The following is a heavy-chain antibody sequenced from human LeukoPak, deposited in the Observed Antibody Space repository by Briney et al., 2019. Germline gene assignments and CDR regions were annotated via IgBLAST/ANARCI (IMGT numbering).Heavy chain of an antibody. CDR1: GGTFSRYA. CDR2: IIPIFGTA. Sequence: ASVNVSCKASGGTFSRYAISWVRQAPGQGLEWMGGIIPIFGTANYAQKFQGRVTITADESTSTAYMELSGLRSEDTAVYYCARDSVRAYDSSGYNFDYWGQGTLVAVSS. D-gene: IGHD3-22*01. J-gene: IGHJ4*02. CDR3: ARDSVRAYDSSGYNFDY. V-gene: IGHV1-69*13.